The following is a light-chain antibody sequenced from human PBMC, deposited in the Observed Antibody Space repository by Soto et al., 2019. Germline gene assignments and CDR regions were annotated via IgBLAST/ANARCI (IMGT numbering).Light chain of an antibody. CDR3: SSFTSDITYV. J-gene: IGLJ1*01. V-gene: IGLV2-14*01. Sequence: QSVLTQPASVSGSPGQSITISCTGTSSDVGGYNSVSWYRQDPGKAPKLMIYDVTNRPSGVSNRFSGSKSGNTASLTISGLQAEDEADYYCSSFTSDITYVFGNGTKVTVL. CDR1: SSDVGGYNS. CDR2: DVT.